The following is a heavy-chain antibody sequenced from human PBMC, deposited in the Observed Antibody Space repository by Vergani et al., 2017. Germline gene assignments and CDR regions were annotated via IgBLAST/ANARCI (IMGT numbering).Heavy chain of an antibody. D-gene: IGHD3-9*01. Sequence: QVQLVESGGGLVKPGGSLRLSCAASGFTFSDYYMSWIRQAPGKGLEWVSYISSSGSTIYYADSVKGRFTISRDNAKNSLYLQMNSLRAEDTAVYFCARDRLRYFDLLSPRSPDFYYYGRDVWGQGP. CDR3: ARDRLRYFDLLSPRSPDFYYYGRDV. CDR1: GFTFSDYY. J-gene: IGHJ6*02. CDR2: ISSSGSTI. V-gene: IGHV3-11*01.